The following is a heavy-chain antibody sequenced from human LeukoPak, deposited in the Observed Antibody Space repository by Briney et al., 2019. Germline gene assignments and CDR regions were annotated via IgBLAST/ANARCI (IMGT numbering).Heavy chain of an antibody. V-gene: IGHV3-7*03. CDR3: LRWRGHAFFES. D-gene: IGHD3-16*01. Sequence: PGGSLRLSCAASGFTFSRYWMTWVRQAPGKGLEWVAHIKEDWSVTEYSESVKGRFTVSRDNAKNSLYLQMNTLRAEDTAVYYCLRWRGHAFFESWGQGTLVTVSS. CDR2: IKEDWSVT. CDR1: GFTFSRYW. J-gene: IGHJ5*01.